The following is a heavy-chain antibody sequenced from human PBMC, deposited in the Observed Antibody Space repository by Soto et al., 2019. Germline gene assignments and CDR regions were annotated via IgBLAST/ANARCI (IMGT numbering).Heavy chain of an antibody. J-gene: IGHJ6*02. Sequence: GESLKISCKGSGYSFTSYWIGWVRQMPGKGLEWMGIIYPGDSDTRYSPSFQGQVTISADKSISTAYLQWSSLKASDTAMYYCARFGRDGYSYYYYGMDVWGQGTTVTAP. D-gene: IGHD5-12*01. CDR2: IYPGDSDT. CDR3: ARFGRDGYSYYYYGMDV. CDR1: GYSFTSYW. V-gene: IGHV5-51*01.